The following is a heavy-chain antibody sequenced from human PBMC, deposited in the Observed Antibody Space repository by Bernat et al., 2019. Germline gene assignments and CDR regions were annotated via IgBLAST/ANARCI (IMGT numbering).Heavy chain of an antibody. J-gene: IGHJ6*02. CDR3: AKNQEQRPDPHYYYYYGMDV. Sequence: EVQLVESGGGLVKPGGSLRLSCAASGFTFSSYSMNWVRQAPGKGLEWVSSISSSSSYIYYADSVKGRFTISRDNAKNSLYLKMNSLRAEYTAVYYCAKNQEQRPDPHYYYYYGMDVWGQGTTVTVSS. D-gene: IGHD1-1*01. CDR2: ISSSSSYI. V-gene: IGHV3-21*01. CDR1: GFTFSSYS.